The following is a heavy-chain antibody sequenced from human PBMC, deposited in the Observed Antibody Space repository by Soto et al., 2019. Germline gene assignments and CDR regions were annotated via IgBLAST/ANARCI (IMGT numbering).Heavy chain of an antibody. CDR3: AKAIENYSTGYYKPFYYFGVDV. CDR1: GFTFTDAW. CDR2: ISYDGSKK. Sequence: GGSLRLSCAGSGFTFTDAWINWVRQAPGKGLEWVAGISYDGSKKYYGESVKGRFTISSDNSKNTLYLQMNSLRVEDTAVYYCAKAIENYSTGYYKPFYYFGVDVWGQGTTVTV. J-gene: IGHJ6*02. D-gene: IGHD3-22*01. V-gene: IGHV3-30*18.